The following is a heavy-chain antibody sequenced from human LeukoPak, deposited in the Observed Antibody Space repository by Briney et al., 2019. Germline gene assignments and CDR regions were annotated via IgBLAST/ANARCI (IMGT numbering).Heavy chain of an antibody. J-gene: IGHJ5*02. Sequence: GGSLRLSCAASGFTFDDYAMHWVRHVPGKGLEWVSGISWNSGMMGYADSVEGRFTISRDNAKNSLYLQMNSLRAEDTAVYYCARGKDRLVVPAARSGFDPWGQGTLVTVSS. CDR1: GFTFDDYA. CDR2: ISWNSGMM. V-gene: IGHV3-9*01. D-gene: IGHD2-2*01. CDR3: ARGKDRLVVPAARSGFDP.